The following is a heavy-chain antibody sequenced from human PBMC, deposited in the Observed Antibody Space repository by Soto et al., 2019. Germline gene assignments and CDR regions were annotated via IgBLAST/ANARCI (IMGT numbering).Heavy chain of an antibody. V-gene: IGHV1-18*04. D-gene: IGHD4-17*01. CDR1: GYTFINFG. Sequence: GASVKVSCKTSGYTFINFGITWVRQAPGQGLEWVGKIRGYNGDTNYAPKLQGRVTMTTDTSTSTAYLELRTLRSDDTAVYYCARGRHRKTDYWGQGTLVTVSS. J-gene: IGHJ4*02. CDR2: IRGYNGDT. CDR3: ARGRHRKTDY.